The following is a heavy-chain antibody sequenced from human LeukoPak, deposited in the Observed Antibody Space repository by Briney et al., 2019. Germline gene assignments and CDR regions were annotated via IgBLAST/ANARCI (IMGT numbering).Heavy chain of an antibody. Sequence: ASVKVSCKASGYTFTGYYMHWVRQAPGQGLEWMGWINPNSCGTNYAQKFQGRVTVTRDTSISTAYMALSRLRSDDTAVYYCARLSEYYYDSSAIPPWGQGTLVTVSS. CDR3: ARLSEYYYDSSAIPP. J-gene: IGHJ5*02. CDR1: GYTFTGYY. V-gene: IGHV1-2*02. D-gene: IGHD3-22*01. CDR2: INPNSCGT.